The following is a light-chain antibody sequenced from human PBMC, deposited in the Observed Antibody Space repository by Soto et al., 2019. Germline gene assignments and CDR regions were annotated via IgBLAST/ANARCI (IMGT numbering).Light chain of an antibody. V-gene: IGKV3-11*01. J-gene: IGKJ5*01. Sequence: DILLTQSPATLSLSPGERATLSCRASQSFSGYLAWYQQKPGQAPRLLIYDASKRATGIPARFSGRGSGTDFPITISSLEPEDFAVYYCQQRSNWPPVITFGQGTRLEIK. CDR1: QSFSGY. CDR3: QQRSNWPPVIT. CDR2: DAS.